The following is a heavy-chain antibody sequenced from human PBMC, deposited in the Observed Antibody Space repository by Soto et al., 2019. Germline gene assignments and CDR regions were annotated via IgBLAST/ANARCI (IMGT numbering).Heavy chain of an antibody. CDR1: GYTFTSYG. D-gene: IGHD1-26*01. CDR2: ISAYNGNT. V-gene: IGHV1-18*01. Sequence: ASVKVSCKASGYTFTSYGISWVRQAPGQGLEWMGWISAYNGNTNYAQKFQGRVTITRDTSASTAYMELSSPRSEDTAVYYCARWVGGNYFHYWGQGTLVTVSS. CDR3: ARWVGGNYFHY. J-gene: IGHJ4*02.